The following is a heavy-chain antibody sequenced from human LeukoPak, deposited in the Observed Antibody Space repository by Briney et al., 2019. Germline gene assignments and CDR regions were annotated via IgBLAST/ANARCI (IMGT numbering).Heavy chain of an antibody. CDR1: GGSISSSSYY. CDR3: ARPRPGNYYYYYMDV. CDR2: IYCSGST. D-gene: IGHD6-6*01. J-gene: IGHJ6*03. V-gene: IGHV4-39*01. Sequence: SETLSLTCTVSGGSISSSSYYWGWIRQPPGKGLEWIGSIYCSGSTYYNPSLKSRVTISVDTSKNQFSLKLSSVTAADTAVYYCARPRPGNYYYYYMDVWGKGTTVTVSS.